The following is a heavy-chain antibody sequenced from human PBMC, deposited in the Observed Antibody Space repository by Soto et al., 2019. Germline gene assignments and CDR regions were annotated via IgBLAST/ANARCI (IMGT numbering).Heavy chain of an antibody. CDR3: ARGYCSSSSCYKGFDY. J-gene: IGHJ4*02. CDR1: GYSFTIYW. Sequence: GESLKISCKGSGYSFTIYWIAWVRQMPGNGLEWMGIIYPDDSDTRYSPSFQGQVTISADKSISTAYLQWSSLKASDTAMYYCARGYCSSSSCYKGFDYWGQGTLVTVSS. CDR2: IYPDDSDT. D-gene: IGHD2-2*02. V-gene: IGHV5-51*01.